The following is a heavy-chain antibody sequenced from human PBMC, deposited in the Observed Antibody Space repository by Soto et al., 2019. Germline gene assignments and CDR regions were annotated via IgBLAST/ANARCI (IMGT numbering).Heavy chain of an antibody. CDR1: GGSFSGYY. CDR2: INHSGST. D-gene: IGHD2-2*01. V-gene: IGHV4-34*01. Sequence: SETLSLTCAVYGGSFSGYYWSWIRQPPGKGLEWIGEINHSGSTNYNPSLKSRVTISVDTSKNQFSLKLSSVTAADTAVYYCARTLVVVPAAVYGMDVWGQGTTVTVSS. CDR3: ARTLVVVPAAVYGMDV. J-gene: IGHJ6*02.